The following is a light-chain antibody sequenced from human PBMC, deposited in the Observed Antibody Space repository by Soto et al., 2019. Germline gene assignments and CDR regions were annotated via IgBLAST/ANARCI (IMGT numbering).Light chain of an antibody. J-gene: IGKJ5*01. CDR2: GAS. CDR1: QRVSTK. V-gene: IGKV3-15*01. CDR3: QQDNTWPPIT. Sequence: TQPLSTLSASPLEPLTVYCMAGQRVSTKLAWYQQKPGPAPTLLLNGASTRATGVPARFSGGGAGTEFTLSISSLQSADFAVYYCQQDNTWPPITFGQGTRLE.